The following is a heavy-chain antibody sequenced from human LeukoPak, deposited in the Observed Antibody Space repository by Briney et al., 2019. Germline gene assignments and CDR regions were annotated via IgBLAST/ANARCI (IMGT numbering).Heavy chain of an antibody. D-gene: IGHD4-17*01. CDR1: GFTFSSYA. CDR2: ISYDGSNK. V-gene: IGHV3-30*04. J-gene: IGHJ4*02. CDR3: ARDPHYGDYGYFDY. Sequence: GGSLRLSCVASGFTFSSYAMHWVRQAPGKGLEWVAVISYDGSNKYYADSVKGRFTISRDNSKNTLYLQMNSLRAEGTAVYYCARDPHYGDYGYFDYWGQGTLVTVSS.